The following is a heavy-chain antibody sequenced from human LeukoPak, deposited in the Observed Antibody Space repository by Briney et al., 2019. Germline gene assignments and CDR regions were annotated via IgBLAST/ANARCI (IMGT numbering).Heavy chain of an antibody. CDR2: IRSKAYGGTT. D-gene: IGHD4-17*01. J-gene: IGHJ6*02. CDR3: TREYGDYPCYYGMDV. V-gene: IGHV3-49*04. CDR1: GFTFGEYA. Sequence: GGSLRLSCTASGFTFGEYAMSWVRQAPGKGLEWVGFIRSKAYGGTTEYAASVKGRFTISRDDSKSIAYLQMDSLKTEDTAVYYCTREYGDYPCYYGMDVWGQGTTVTVSS.